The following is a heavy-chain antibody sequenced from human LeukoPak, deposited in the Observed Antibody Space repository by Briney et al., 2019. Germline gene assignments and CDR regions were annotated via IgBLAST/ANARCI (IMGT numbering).Heavy chain of an antibody. CDR2: IYYSGST. CDR3: ARDRTRDSYNRYYYYGMDV. Sequence: NPSETLSLTCTVSGGSISSYYWSWIRQPPGKGLEWIGYIYYSGSTNYNPSLKSRVTISVDTPKNQFSLKLSSVTAADAAVYYCARDRTRDSYNRYYYYGMDVWGQGTTVTVSS. CDR1: GGSISSYY. D-gene: IGHD5-24*01. J-gene: IGHJ6*02. V-gene: IGHV4-59*12.